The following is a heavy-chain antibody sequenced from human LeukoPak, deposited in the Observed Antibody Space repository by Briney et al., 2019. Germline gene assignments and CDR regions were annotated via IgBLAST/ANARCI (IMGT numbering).Heavy chain of an antibody. CDR3: TRGAGWLIDY. CDR1: DDSISDFY. CDR2: FHNSGTS. V-gene: IGHV4-59*01. Sequence: PSETLSLTCTVSDDSISDFYRGWIRQPPGKGLEWIGYFHNSGTSTYNPSLKSRVTISADTSKNQFSLKLNSLTTADTAVYYCTRGAGWLIDYWGQGILVTVSS. J-gene: IGHJ4*02. D-gene: IGHD3-16*01.